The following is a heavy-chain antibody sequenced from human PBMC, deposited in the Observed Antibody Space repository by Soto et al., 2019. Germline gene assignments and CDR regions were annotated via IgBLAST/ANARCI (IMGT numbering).Heavy chain of an antibody. CDR3: AREVWTVGMDV. D-gene: IGHD3-16*01. CDR2: IGTAGDT. CDR1: ECTCGGYD. V-gene: IGHV3-13*01. J-gene: IGHJ6*02. Sequence: TGRLIRLSWTAAECTCGGYDRHRVRQATGKGLAWVSAIGTAGDTYYPGSVKGRFTISRENAKNSLYLQMNSLRAEDTAVYYCAREVWTVGMDVWGQGTTVTVSS.